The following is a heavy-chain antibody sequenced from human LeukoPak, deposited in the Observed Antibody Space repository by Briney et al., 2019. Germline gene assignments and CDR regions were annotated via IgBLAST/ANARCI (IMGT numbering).Heavy chain of an antibody. Sequence: GESLKISCKGSGYSFTNYWIGWVRQMPGKGLEWMGIIYPDDSDTRYSPSFQGQVTISADKSVRTAYLQRSSLKASDTAMYYCARPNITSYYDSRGYDAFDVWGQGTMVTVSS. J-gene: IGHJ3*01. CDR1: GYSFTNYW. V-gene: IGHV5-51*01. D-gene: IGHD3-22*01. CDR2: IYPDDSDT. CDR3: ARPNITSYYDSRGYDAFDV.